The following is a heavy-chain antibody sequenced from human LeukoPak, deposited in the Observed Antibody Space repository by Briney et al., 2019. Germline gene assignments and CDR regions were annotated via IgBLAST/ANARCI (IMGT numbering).Heavy chain of an antibody. J-gene: IGHJ4*02. CDR1: GGSISSGGYY. CDR2: IFYSGST. D-gene: IGHD3-22*01. V-gene: IGHV4-39*01. Sequence: PSETLSLTCTVSGGSISSGGYYWSWIRQHPGKGLEWIGSIFYSGSTYYNPSLKSRVTISVDTSKNQFSLKLTSVTAADTAVYYCARLDNSGYYFIDYWGQGTLVTV. CDR3: ARLDNSGYYFIDY.